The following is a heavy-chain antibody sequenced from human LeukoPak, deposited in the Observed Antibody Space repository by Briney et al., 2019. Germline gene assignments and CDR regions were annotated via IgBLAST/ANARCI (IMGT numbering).Heavy chain of an antibody. V-gene: IGHV3-15*01. CDR1: GFTFSNAW. D-gene: IGHD1-26*01. Sequence: GGSLSLSCAASGFTFSNAWMSWVRQAPGKGLEWVGRIKSKTDGGTTDYAAPVKGRFTISRDDSKNTLYLQMNSLRAEDTAVYYCAKKWDLFDYWGQGTLVTVSS. CDR3: AKKWDLFDY. CDR2: IKSKTDGGTT. J-gene: IGHJ4*02.